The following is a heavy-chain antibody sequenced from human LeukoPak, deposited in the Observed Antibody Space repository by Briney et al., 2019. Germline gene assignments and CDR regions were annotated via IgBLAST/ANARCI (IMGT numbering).Heavy chain of an antibody. CDR3: AREVGEQQLTYNWFDP. J-gene: IGHJ5*02. D-gene: IGHD6-13*01. CDR2: IIPIFGTA. CDR1: GGTFSSYA. V-gene: IGHV1-69*13. Sequence: GASVKVSCKASGGTFSSYAISWVRQAPGQGLKWMGGIIPIFGTANYAQKFQGRVTITADESTSTAYMELSSLRSEDTAVYYCAREVGEQQLTYNWFDPWGQGTLVTVSS.